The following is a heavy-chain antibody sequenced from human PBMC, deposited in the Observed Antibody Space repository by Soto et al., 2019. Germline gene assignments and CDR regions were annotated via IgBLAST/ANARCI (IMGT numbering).Heavy chain of an antibody. V-gene: IGHV4-59*01. CDR1: GGSISSYY. CDR3: ARDSSIYSYGYRGGLRLDYYYYMDV. CDR2: IYYSGGT. D-gene: IGHD5-18*01. Sequence: QVQLQESGPGLVKPSETLSLTCTVSGGSISSYYWSWIRQPPGKGLEWIGYIYYSGGTNYNPSLKRRVTISVDTSKNQFSLKLSSVTAADTAVYYCARDSSIYSYGYRGGLRLDYYYYMDVWGKGTTVTVSS. J-gene: IGHJ6*03.